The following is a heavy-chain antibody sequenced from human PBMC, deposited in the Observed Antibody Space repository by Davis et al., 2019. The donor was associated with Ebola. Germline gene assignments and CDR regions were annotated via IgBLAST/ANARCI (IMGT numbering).Heavy chain of an antibody. V-gene: IGHV4-31*03. CDR2: IYYSGST. CDR1: GGSISSGGYY. Sequence: PSETLSLTCTVSGGSISSGGYYWSWIRQHPGKGLEWIGYIYYSGSTYYNPSLKSRVTISVDTSKNQFSLKLSSVTAADTAVYYCAREGVGFGIAVQSYWGQGTLVTVSS. D-gene: IGHD6-19*01. CDR3: AREGVGFGIAVQSY. J-gene: IGHJ4*02.